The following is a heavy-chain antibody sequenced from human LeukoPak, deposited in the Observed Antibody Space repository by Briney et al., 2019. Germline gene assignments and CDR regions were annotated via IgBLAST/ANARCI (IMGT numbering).Heavy chain of an antibody. CDR2: ISGSGGST. D-gene: IGHD3-10*01. CDR3: ARGTYGSGSYYQFDY. CDR1: GFTFSSYA. J-gene: IGHJ4*02. Sequence: PGGSLRLSCAASGFTFSSYAMSWVRQAPGKGLEWVSAISGSGGSTYYADSVKGRFTISRDNAKNSLYLQMNSLRAEDTAVYYCARGTYGSGSYYQFDYWGQGTLVTVSS. V-gene: IGHV3-23*01.